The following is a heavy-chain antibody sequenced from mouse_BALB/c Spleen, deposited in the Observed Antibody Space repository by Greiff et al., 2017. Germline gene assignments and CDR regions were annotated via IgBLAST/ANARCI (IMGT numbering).Heavy chain of an antibody. CDR1: GYTFTSYW. D-gene: IGHD2-3*01. Sequence: QVQLQQPGAELVKPGASVKLSCKASGYTFTSYWMHWVKQRPGQGLEWIGEINPSNGRTNYNEKFKSKATLTVDKSSSTAYMQLSSLTSEDSAVYYCARRDGYYGYWGQGTTRTVSS. CDR3: ARRDGYYGY. J-gene: IGHJ2*01. CDR2: INPSNGRT. V-gene: IGHV1S81*02.